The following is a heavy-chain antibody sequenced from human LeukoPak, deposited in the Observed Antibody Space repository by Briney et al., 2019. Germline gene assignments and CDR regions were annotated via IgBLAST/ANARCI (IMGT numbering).Heavy chain of an antibody. Sequence: WIRQPPGKGLEWVGRIKSKTDGGTTDYAAPVKGRFTISRDDSKNTLYLQMNSLKTEDTAVYYCTTSYYYDISFQHWGQGTLVTVSS. J-gene: IGHJ1*01. CDR3: TTSYYYDISFQH. V-gene: IGHV3-15*01. CDR2: IKSKTDGGTT. D-gene: IGHD3-22*01.